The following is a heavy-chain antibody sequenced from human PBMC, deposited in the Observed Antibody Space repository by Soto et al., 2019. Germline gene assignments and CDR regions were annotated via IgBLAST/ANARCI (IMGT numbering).Heavy chain of an antibody. D-gene: IGHD2-8*01. V-gene: IGHV3-9*01. J-gene: IGHJ3*02. CDR2: ISWNSGSI. Sequence: EVQLVESGGGLVQPGRSLRLSCAASGFTFDDYAMHWVRQAPGKGLEWVSGISWNSGSIGYADSLKGRFTISRDNAKNSLYLQMNSQRAEDTAMYYCAKDIRDGPFDIWGQGTMVTVSS. CDR1: GFTFDDYA. CDR3: AKDIRDGPFDI.